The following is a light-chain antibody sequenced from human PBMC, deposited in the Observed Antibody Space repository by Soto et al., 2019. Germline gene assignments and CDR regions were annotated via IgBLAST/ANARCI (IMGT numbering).Light chain of an antibody. CDR3: SSYTISSPYV. CDR2: EVN. J-gene: IGLJ1*01. Sequence: QSALTQPPSVSGSPGQSVAISCTGTSSDVGSYNRVSWYQQSPGTAPKLIIYEVNNRPSGVPDRFSGSKSGNTASLTISGLQAEDEADYYCSSYTISSPYVFGTGTKVTVL. CDR1: SSDVGSYNR. V-gene: IGLV2-18*02.